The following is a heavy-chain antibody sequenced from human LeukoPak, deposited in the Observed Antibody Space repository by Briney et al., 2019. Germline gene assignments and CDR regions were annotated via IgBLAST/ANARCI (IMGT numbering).Heavy chain of an antibody. Sequence: GGSLRLSCAASGFTFSSYAMSWVRQAPGKGLEWVANIKQDGSEKYYVDSVKGRFTISRDNAKNSLYLQMNSLRAEDTAVYYCASWSSGWFYYFDYWGQGTLVTVSS. V-gene: IGHV3-7*01. CDR1: GFTFSSYA. CDR2: IKQDGSEK. D-gene: IGHD6-13*01. CDR3: ASWSSGWFYYFDY. J-gene: IGHJ4*02.